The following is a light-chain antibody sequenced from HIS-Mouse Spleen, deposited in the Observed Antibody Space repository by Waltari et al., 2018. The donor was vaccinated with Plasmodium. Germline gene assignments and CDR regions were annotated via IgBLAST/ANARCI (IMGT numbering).Light chain of an antibody. J-gene: IGLJ1*01. CDR1: SSDVGGYNY. V-gene: IGLV2-14*03. Sequence: QSALTQPASVSGSPGQSITISCTGTSSDVGGYNYVSCYQQHPGKAPKLMIYDGSNRPSGGSKRFSGSKSGNTASLTISGHQAEDEADYYCSSYTSSSTLNYVFGTGTKVTVL. CDR3: SSYTSSSTLNYV. CDR2: DGS.